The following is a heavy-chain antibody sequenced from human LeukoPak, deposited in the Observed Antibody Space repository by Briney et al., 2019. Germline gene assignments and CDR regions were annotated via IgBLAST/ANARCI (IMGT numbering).Heavy chain of an antibody. D-gene: IGHD1-26*01. CDR3: ARDAHQSGSYNFDY. CDR1: GYTFTSYG. CDR2: ISAYNGNT. Sequence: ASVTVPCKASGYTFTSYGVSWVRQAPGQGLEGMGWISAYNGNTNYAQNLQGRVTMTTDTSTSTAYMELRSLRSDDTAVYYRARDAHQSGSYNFDYGGQGTLVTVSS. J-gene: IGHJ4*02. V-gene: IGHV1-18*01.